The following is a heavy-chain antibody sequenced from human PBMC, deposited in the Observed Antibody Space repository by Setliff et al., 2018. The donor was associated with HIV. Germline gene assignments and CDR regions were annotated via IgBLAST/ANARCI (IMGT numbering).Heavy chain of an antibody. D-gene: IGHD3-22*01. J-gene: IGHJ3*02. CDR2: ISAYNGNT. V-gene: IGHV1-18*01. CDR1: GYTFTSYG. CDR3: ARDLDSSGYGDAFDI. Sequence: ASVKVSCKASGYTFTSYGISRVRQAPGQGLEWMGWISAYNGNTNYAQKLQGRVTMTTDTSTSTAYMELRSLRSDDTAVYYCARDLDSSGYGDAFDIWGQGTMVTVS.